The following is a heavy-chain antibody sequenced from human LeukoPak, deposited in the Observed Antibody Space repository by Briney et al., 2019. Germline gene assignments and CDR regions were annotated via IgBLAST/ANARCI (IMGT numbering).Heavy chain of an antibody. D-gene: IGHD4-11*01. CDR3: AREGLTTLIEYYYYYMDV. V-gene: IGHV3-48*04. CDR2: ISSSSTI. J-gene: IGHJ6*03. CDR1: GFTFSSYS. Sequence: GGSLRLSCAASGFTFSSYSMNWVRQAPGKGLEWVSYISSSSTIYYADSVKGRFTISRDNAKNSLYLQMNSLRAEDTAVYYCAREGLTTLIEYYYYYMDVWGSGTTVTVSS.